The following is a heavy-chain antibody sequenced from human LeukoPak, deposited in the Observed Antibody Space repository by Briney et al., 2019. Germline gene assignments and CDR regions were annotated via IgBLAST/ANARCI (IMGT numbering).Heavy chain of an antibody. V-gene: IGHV4-34*01. J-gene: IGHJ6*03. Sequence: PSETLSLTCAVYGGSFSGHYWSWIRQPPGKGLEWIGEINNSGSTNYNPSLKSRVTISVDTSKNQFSLKLSSVTAADTAVYYCVSTPNYDFWSGYYRYYYYYYMDVWGKGTTVTVSS. D-gene: IGHD3-3*01. CDR1: GGSFSGHY. CDR2: INNSGST. CDR3: VSTPNYDFWSGYYRYYYYYYMDV.